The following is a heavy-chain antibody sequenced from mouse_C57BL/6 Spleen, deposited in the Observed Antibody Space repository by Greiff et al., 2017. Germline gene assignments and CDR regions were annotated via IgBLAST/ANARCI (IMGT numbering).Heavy chain of an antibody. V-gene: IGHV5-17*01. J-gene: IGHJ3*01. Sequence: DVQLVESGGGLVKPGGSLKLSCAASGFTFSDYGMHWVRQAPEKGLEWVAYISSGSSTIYYADTVKGRYTISRDNAKNTPFLQMTSLRSEDTAMYYCAKSKLGRGLVAYWGQGTLVTVSA. CDR1: GFTFSDYG. CDR3: AKSKLGRGLVAY. D-gene: IGHD4-1*01. CDR2: ISSGSSTI.